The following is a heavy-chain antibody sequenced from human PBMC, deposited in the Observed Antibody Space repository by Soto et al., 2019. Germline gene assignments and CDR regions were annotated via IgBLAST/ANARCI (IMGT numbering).Heavy chain of an antibody. J-gene: IGHJ5*02. CDR3: ASYYDFWSGHYTRWFDP. V-gene: IGHV4-30-4*01. Sequence: PSETLSLTCAVSGDSIKNGNYYWSWLRQPPGKGLEWIGYIYYSGSTYFNPSLKSRLTISVDTSKNQFSLKLSSVTAADPAVYYCASYYDFWSGHYTRWFDPWGQGXLVTVSS. CDR2: IYYSGST. CDR1: GDSIKNGNYY. D-gene: IGHD3-3*01.